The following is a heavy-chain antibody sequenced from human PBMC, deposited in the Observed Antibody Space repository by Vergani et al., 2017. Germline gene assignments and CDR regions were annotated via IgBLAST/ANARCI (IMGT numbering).Heavy chain of an antibody. V-gene: IGHV3-23*04. D-gene: IGHD3-9*01. CDR2: ISGSGGST. Sequence: EVQLVESGGGLVKRGGSLRLSCAASGFTFSSYAMSWVRQAPGKGLEWVSAISGSGGSTYYADSVKGRFTISRDNSKNTLYLQMNSLRAEDTAVYYCAKDSTGLGDILTGPFDYWGQGTLVTVSS. J-gene: IGHJ4*02. CDR1: GFTFSSYA. CDR3: AKDSTGLGDILTGPFDY.